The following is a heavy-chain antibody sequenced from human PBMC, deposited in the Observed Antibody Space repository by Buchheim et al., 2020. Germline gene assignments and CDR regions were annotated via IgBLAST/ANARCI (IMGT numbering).Heavy chain of an antibody. CDR3: ARGGIQLWPPYYYYYGMDV. V-gene: IGHV4-34*01. CDR2: INHSGST. D-gene: IGHD5-18*01. Sequence: QVQLQQWGAGLLKPSETLSLTCAVYGGSFSGYYWSWIRQPPGKGLEWIGEINHSGSTNYNPSLKSRVTISVDTSKNQFSLKLSSVTAADTAVYYCARGGIQLWPPYYYYYGMDVWGQGTT. J-gene: IGHJ6*02. CDR1: GGSFSGYY.